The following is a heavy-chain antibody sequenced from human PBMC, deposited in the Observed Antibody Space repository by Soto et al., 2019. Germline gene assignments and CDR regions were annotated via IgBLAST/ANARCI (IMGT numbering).Heavy chain of an antibody. CDR1: GGSISSGDDF. V-gene: IGHV4-30-4*02. Sequence: PSETLSLTCTVSGGSISSGDDFWTWIRQPPGKGLEWIGYIYYSGSTYYNPSLKSRVTISVDTSKNQFSLKLSSVTAADTAVYYCARGNYGSGSHYPLFDYWGQGTLVTVSS. D-gene: IGHD3-10*01. CDR3: ARGNYGSGSHYPLFDY. J-gene: IGHJ4*02. CDR2: IYYSGST.